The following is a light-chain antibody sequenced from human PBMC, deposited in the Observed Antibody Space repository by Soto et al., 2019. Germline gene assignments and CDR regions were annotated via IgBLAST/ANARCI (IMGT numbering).Light chain of an antibody. Sequence: DIQMTQSPTSLSASVGDRVTITCRASQDIRNFVAWYQQKPGKAPKLLIYAASTLQSGVPSRFSGSGSGTDFTLTTIILQPEDVATYSCQKYSSVPVFGPGTKVEIK. CDR3: QKYSSVPV. J-gene: IGKJ3*01. CDR2: AAS. CDR1: QDIRNF. V-gene: IGKV1-27*01.